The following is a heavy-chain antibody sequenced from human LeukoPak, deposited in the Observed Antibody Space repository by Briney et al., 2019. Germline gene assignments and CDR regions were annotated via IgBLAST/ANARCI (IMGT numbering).Heavy chain of an antibody. CDR3: VRDNSWNYPDY. D-gene: IGHD1-7*01. CDR2: ISGDGSTT. V-gene: IGHV3-74*01. J-gene: IGHJ4*02. Sequence: GGSLRLSCAASGFTFSTYWMNWVRQAPGKGLVWVSRISGDGSTTRYADSVKGRFTISRDNAKNTLYLQMNSLRVEDTAMYYGVRDNSWNYPDYWGQGTLVTVSS. CDR1: GFTFSTYW.